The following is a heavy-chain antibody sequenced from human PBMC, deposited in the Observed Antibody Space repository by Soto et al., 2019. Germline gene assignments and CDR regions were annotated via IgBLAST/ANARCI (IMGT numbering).Heavy chain of an antibody. J-gene: IGHJ4*02. CDR1: GYTFSTYD. CDR3: ARRKERSGPNYFDL. V-gene: IGHV1-8*02. Sequence: QVQLVQSGAEVKKPGASVIVSCMASGYTFSTYDINWVRQATGQGLEWMGWMNPNTGNAGYAQKFQGRVTVTRNTSISTFYMELTSLTSEDTAVYFCARRKERSGPNYFDLWGQGSLVTVSS. CDR2: MNPNTGNA. D-gene: IGHD6-25*01.